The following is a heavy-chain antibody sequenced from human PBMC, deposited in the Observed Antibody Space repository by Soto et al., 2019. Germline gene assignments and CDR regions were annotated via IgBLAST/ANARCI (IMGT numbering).Heavy chain of an antibody. CDR1: ESTVSRDW. V-gene: IGHV3-7*04. Sequence: EVHLVESGGGLVQTGGSLRLSCAIFESTVSRDWMNWVRQAPGKGLEWVAHINQDGSEKYYVDSVKGRFTIARDNATKSLYLQMNSLRPADTVIYYCAGGVGDAFWGQGTLVTVSS. CDR2: INQDGSEK. CDR3: AGGVGDAF. D-gene: IGHD1-26*01. J-gene: IGHJ4*02.